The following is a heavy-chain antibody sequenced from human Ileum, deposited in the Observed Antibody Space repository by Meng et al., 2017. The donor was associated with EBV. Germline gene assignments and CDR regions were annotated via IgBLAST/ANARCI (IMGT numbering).Heavy chain of an antibody. J-gene: IGHJ4*02. CDR1: GGSSSTGNFY. D-gene: IGHD4-17*01. CDR3: ASAYDYGDYEAFAY. V-gene: IGHV4-39*07. Sequence: LEPQESGAALVTPSETLSLICTVSGGSSSTGNFYWGWIRQYPGKALECIETIYYRGNTFYNQSLKSRLTISIDTSKNEFSLTLRSVTAADTALYYCASAYDYGDYEAFAYWGPGSLVTVSS. CDR2: IYYRGNT.